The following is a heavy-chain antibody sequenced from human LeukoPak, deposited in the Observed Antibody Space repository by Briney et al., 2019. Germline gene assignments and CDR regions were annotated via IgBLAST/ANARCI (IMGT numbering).Heavy chain of an antibody. CDR2: ISYDGSNK. CDR3: ARGSDIVVVPAATGGFDY. CDR1: GFTFSSYA. Sequence: GGSLRLSCAASGFTFSSYAMHWLRQAPGKGLEWVAVISYDGSNKYYADSVKGRFTISRDNSKNTLYLQMNSLRAEDTAVYYCARGSDIVVVPAATGGFDYWGQGTLVTVSS. D-gene: IGHD2-2*01. V-gene: IGHV3-30*04. J-gene: IGHJ4*02.